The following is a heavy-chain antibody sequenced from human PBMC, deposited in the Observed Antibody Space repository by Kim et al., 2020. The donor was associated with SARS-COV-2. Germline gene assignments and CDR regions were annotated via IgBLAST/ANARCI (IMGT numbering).Heavy chain of an antibody. D-gene: IGHD2-8*01. CDR3: SRIAYSTISSHYQVD. CDR2: IRNKAEAGTT. CDR1: GFPFGDYA. Sequence: GGSLRLSCTTSGFPFGDYAVSWFRQAPGKGLEWVGFIRNKAEAGTTEYAASVKGRVTISRDESKSIAYLEMNSLETEDTAVYFCSRIAYSTISSHYQVD. V-gene: IGHV3-49*03. J-gene: IGHJ4*01.